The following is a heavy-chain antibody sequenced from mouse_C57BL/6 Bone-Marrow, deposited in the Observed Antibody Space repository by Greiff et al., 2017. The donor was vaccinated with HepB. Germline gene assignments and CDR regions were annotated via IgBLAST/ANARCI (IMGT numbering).Heavy chain of an antibody. CDR3: AKEEYGNYPLYAMDY. V-gene: IGHV2-5*01. D-gene: IGHD2-1*01. CDR1: GFSLTSYG. CDR2: IWRGGST. J-gene: IGHJ4*01. Sequence: VQRVESGPGLVQPSQRLSITCTVSGFSLTSYGVHWVRQSPGKGLEWLGVIWRGGSTDYNAAFMSRLSITKDNSKSQVFFKMNSLQADDTAIYYCAKEEYGNYPLYAMDYWGQGTSVTVSS.